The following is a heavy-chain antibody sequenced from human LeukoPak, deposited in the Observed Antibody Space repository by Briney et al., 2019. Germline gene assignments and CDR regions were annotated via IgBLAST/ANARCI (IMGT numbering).Heavy chain of an antibody. Sequence: GGSLRLSCAASGFTFDDYAMHWVRQAPGKGLEWVSGNSWNSGSIGYADSVKGRFTISRDNAKNSLYLQMNSLRAEDTALYYCAKFCGGDCYSNGMDVWGQGTTVTVSS. D-gene: IGHD2-21*02. V-gene: IGHV3-9*01. CDR2: NSWNSGSI. CDR3: AKFCGGDCYSNGMDV. CDR1: GFTFDDYA. J-gene: IGHJ6*02.